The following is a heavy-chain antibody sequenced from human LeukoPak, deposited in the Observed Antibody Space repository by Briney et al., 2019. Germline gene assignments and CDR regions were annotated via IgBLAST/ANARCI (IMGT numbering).Heavy chain of an antibody. J-gene: IGHJ4*02. CDR1: GFTFSSSA. Sequence: GGSLRLSCAASGFTFSSSAMSWVRQAPGKGLEWVSSISGSGGSTYYADSVKGRFTISRDNAKNSLYLQMNSLRAEDTAVYYCARALYDSSGYYSHFDYWGQGTLVTVSS. D-gene: IGHD3-22*01. V-gene: IGHV3-23*01. CDR3: ARALYDSSGYYSHFDY. CDR2: ISGSGGST.